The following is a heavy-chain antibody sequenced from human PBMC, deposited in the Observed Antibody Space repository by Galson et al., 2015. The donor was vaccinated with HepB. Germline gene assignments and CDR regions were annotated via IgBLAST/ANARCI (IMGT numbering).Heavy chain of an antibody. CDR3: ARDRNSSSSGYYGMDV. D-gene: IGHD6-6*01. V-gene: IGHV4-61*01. Sequence: DTLSLTCTVSGGSVSSGSYYWSWIRQPPGKGLEWIGYIYYSGSTNYNPSLKSRVTISVDTSKNQFSLKLSSVTAADTAVYYCARDRNSSSSGYYGMDVCGQGTTVTVSS. CDR1: GGSVSSGSYY. CDR2: IYYSGST. J-gene: IGHJ6*02.